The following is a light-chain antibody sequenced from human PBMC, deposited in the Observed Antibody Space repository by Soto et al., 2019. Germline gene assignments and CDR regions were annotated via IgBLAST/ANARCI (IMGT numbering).Light chain of an antibody. CDR1: QSVSSNY. V-gene: IGKV3-20*01. CDR3: QQSYSTRWT. J-gene: IGKJ1*01. Sequence: EIVLTQSPGTLSLSPGERATLSCRASQSVSSNYLAWYQQKPGQAPRLLIYGASSRATGIPDRFSGSGSGTEFTLTISRLEPEDFATYYCQQSYSTRWTFGQGTKVEIK. CDR2: GAS.